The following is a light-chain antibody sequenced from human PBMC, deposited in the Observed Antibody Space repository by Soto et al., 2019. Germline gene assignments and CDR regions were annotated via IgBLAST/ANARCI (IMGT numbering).Light chain of an antibody. CDR2: DAS. CDR3: QQCGTSPLT. Sequence: EIVLTQSPGTLSLSPGERATLSCRASQSVGNDYLAWSQQRPGQAPRLLIYDASSRATGIPDRFSGSGSGTDFTLTISRLEPEDFAVYYCQQCGTSPLTFGGGTKVEIK. V-gene: IGKV3-20*01. CDR1: QSVGNDY. J-gene: IGKJ4*01.